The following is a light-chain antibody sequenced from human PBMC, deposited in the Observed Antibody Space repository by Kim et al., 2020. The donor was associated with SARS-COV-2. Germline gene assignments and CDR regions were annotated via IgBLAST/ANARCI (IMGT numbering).Light chain of an antibody. J-gene: IGLJ2*01. CDR3: QSYDSSLSGVV. Sequence: QRGTISCTGRSSNIGAGYDVHWYQHLPGPAPKLLIYGNSNRPSGVPDRFSGSKSGTSASLAITGLQAEDEADYYCQSYDSSLSGVVFGGGTQLTVL. CDR1: SSNIGAGYD. CDR2: GNS. V-gene: IGLV1-40*01.